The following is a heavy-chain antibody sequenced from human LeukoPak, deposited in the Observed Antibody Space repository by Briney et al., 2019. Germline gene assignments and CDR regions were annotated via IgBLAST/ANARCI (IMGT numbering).Heavy chain of an antibody. CDR1: GFTFSSYA. Sequence: TGGSLRLSCAASGFTFSSYAMSWVRQAPGKGLEWVSAISGSGGSTYYADSVKGRFTISRDNSKNTLYLQMNSLRAEDTAVYYCAKGSSSWYESLDYYYGMDVWGQGTTVTVSS. J-gene: IGHJ6*02. V-gene: IGHV3-23*01. D-gene: IGHD6-13*01. CDR3: AKGSSSWYESLDYYYGMDV. CDR2: ISGSGGST.